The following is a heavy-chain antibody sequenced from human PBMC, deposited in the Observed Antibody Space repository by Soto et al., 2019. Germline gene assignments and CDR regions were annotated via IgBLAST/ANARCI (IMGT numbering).Heavy chain of an antibody. D-gene: IGHD6-6*01. V-gene: IGHV2-5*02. CDR1: GFSLSNRGVG. J-gene: IGHJ4*02. CDR2: IYWDDDK. Sequence: QITLKESGPTLVKPTQTLTLTCTFSGFSLSNRGVGVGWVRQPPGQALEWLAFIYWDDDKRFSPSLKTRLTITKDISNNQVVLTLTNMGPVDTATYYCVHPRPYSSSHIDSWGQGTPVTFSS. CDR3: VHPRPYSSSHIDS.